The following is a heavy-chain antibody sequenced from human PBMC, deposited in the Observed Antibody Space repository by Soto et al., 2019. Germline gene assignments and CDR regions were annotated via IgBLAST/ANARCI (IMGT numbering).Heavy chain of an antibody. CDR2: IYPGDSDT. D-gene: IGHD4-17*01. CDR1: GNSFNNW. CDR3: ARLADYGGPNPNYYFYGMDV. Sequence: GESLKISCKGLGNSFNNWIGWVRQMPGKGLEWVGIIYPGDSDTRNSPSFQGQVTISADKSISTAYLQWSSLKASDTAMYYCARLADYGGPNPNYYFYGMDVWGQGTTVTVSS. V-gene: IGHV5-51*01. J-gene: IGHJ6*02.